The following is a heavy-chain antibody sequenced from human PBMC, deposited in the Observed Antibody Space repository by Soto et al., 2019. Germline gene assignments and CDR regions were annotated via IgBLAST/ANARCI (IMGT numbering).Heavy chain of an antibody. V-gene: IGHV3-74*01. J-gene: IGHJ5*02. Sequence: EVQLVESGGGLVQPGGSLRLSCAESGFTFSNYWMHWVRQAPGKGLVWVSRINTDGSSTRYADFVKGRFTISRDNARNTLFLQVNSLTAEDTAVYYCARFRVDGDYVPWGHGTLVTVSA. CDR3: ARFRVDGDYVP. CDR1: GFTFSNYW. D-gene: IGHD4-17*01. CDR2: INTDGSST.